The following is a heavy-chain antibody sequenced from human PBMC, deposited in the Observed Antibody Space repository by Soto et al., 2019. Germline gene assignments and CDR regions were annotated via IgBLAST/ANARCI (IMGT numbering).Heavy chain of an antibody. CDR2: IYYSGST. D-gene: IGHD3-16*02. Sequence: SETLSLTCTVSGGSISSSSYYWGWIRQPPGKGLEWIGSIYYSGSTYYNPSLKSRVTISVDTSKNQFSLKLSSVTAADTAVYYCARSEAYDYAWGSYRYPYYFDYWGQGTLVTVSS. CDR3: ARSEAYDYAWGSYRYPYYFDY. J-gene: IGHJ4*02. V-gene: IGHV4-39*01. CDR1: GGSISSSSYY.